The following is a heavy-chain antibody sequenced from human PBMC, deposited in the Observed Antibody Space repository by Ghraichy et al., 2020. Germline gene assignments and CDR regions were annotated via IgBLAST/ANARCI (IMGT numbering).Heavy chain of an antibody. Sequence: LSLTCVTSGFTFRDYVISWVRQAPGKGLEWVANMSPDGSAENYGDSVKGRFTISNDIARNSLYLEMNRLRVDDTAVYYCARDGDRDGIHRPWGDYWGREPWSPSPQ. J-gene: IGHJ4*02. CDR2: MSPDGSAE. CDR3: ARDGDRDGIHRPWGDY. D-gene: IGHD5-24*01. V-gene: IGHV3-7*01. CDR1: GFTFRDYV.